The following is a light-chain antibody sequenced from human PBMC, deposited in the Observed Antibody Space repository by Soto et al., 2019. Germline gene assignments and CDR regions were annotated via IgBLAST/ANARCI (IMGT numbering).Light chain of an antibody. CDR2: EVN. CDR1: SSDVGGYNY. V-gene: IGLV2-8*01. CDR3: NSYAGSNNVL. J-gene: IGLJ2*01. Sequence: QSALTQPPSASGSPGQSVTISCTGSSSDVGGYNYVSWYQQHPGKAPKLMIYEVNKRPSGVPDRFSGSKSGNTASLTVSGLQAEDEADYYCNSYAGSNNVLFGGGTKVTVL.